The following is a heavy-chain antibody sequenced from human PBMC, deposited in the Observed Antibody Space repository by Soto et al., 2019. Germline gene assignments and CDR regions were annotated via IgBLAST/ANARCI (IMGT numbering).Heavy chain of an antibody. CDR1: GFTFSNYW. J-gene: IGHJ4*02. V-gene: IGHV3-74*01. CDR3: ARGIGYSAQDY. CDR2: ISGDVSSR. D-gene: IGHD1-1*01. Sequence: GGSLRLSCAASGFTFSNYWMHWVRQVPGKGLVWVSRISGDVSSRDYADSVKGRFTSSRDNAKNTLYLQMNSLRAEDTAVYYCARGIGYSAQDYWGQRTLVTVSS.